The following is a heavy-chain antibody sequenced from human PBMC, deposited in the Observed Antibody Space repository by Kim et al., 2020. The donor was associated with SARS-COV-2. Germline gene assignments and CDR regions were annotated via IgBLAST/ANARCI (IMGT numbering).Heavy chain of an antibody. CDR3: ARKQQLVGDYYYYYGMDV. D-gene: IGHD6-13*01. CDR1: GYTFTSYG. CDR2: ISAYNGNT. Sequence: ASVKVSCKASGYTFTSYGISWVRQAPGQGLEWMGWISAYNGNTNYAQKLQGRVTMTTDTSTSTAYMELRSLRSDDTAVYYCARKQQLVGDYYYYYGMDVWGQGTTVTVSS. V-gene: IGHV1-18*04. J-gene: IGHJ6*02.